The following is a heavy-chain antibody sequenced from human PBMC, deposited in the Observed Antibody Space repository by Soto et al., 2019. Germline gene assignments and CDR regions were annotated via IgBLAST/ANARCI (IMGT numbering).Heavy chain of an antibody. CDR3: ARMYYDFWSGYDGNYYYYMDV. CDR2: MNPNSGNT. CDR1: GYTFTSYD. J-gene: IGHJ6*03. Sequence: ASVKVSCKASGYTFTSYDINWVRQATGQGLEWMGWMNPNSGNTGYAQKFQGRVTMTRNTSISTAYMELSSLRSEDTAVYYCARMYYDFWSGYDGNYYYYMDVWGKGNTVTFSS. D-gene: IGHD3-3*01. V-gene: IGHV1-8*01.